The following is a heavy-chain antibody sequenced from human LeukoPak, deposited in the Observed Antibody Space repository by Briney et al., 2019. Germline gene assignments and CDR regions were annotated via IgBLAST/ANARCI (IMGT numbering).Heavy chain of an antibody. D-gene: IGHD4-17*01. CDR1: GGSISSYY. Sequence: SETLSLTCTVAGGSISSYYWSWIRQPPGKGLEWIGYIYYSGSTNYNPSLKSRVTISVDTSKNQFSLKLSSVTAADTAVYYCARGIVDYGDYNWFDPWAREPWSPSPQ. J-gene: IGHJ5*02. V-gene: IGHV4-59*01. CDR2: IYYSGST. CDR3: ARGIVDYGDYNWFDP.